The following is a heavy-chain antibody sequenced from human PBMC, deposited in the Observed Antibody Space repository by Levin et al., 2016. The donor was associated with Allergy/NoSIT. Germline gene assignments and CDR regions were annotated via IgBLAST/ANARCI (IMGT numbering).Heavy chain of an antibody. CDR2: INHSGST. Sequence: WIRQPPGKGLEWIGEINHSGSTNYNPSLKSRVTISVDTSKNQFSLKLSSVTAADTAVYYCARAGRYYDFWSGYRDYWGQGTLVTVSS. CDR3: ARAGRYYDFWSGYRDY. D-gene: IGHD3-3*01. J-gene: IGHJ4*02. V-gene: IGHV4-34*01.